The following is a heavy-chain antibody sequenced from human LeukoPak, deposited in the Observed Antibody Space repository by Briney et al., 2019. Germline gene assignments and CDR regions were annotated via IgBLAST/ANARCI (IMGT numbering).Heavy chain of an antibody. CDR1: GFTFSSYA. CDR2: ISGSGGST. CDR3: AKDGGSSGPVPPWYFDY. D-gene: IGHD6-19*01. V-gene: IGHV3-23*01. Sequence: GGSLRLSCAASGFTFSSYAMSWVRQAPGKGLEWVSAISGSGGSTYYADSVKGRFTISRDNSKNTLYLQMNSLRAEDTAVYYCAKDGGSSGPVPPWYFDYWGQGTLVTVSS. J-gene: IGHJ4*02.